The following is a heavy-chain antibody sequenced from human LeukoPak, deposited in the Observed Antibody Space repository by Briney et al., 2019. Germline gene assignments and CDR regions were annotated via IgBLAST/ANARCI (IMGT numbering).Heavy chain of an antibody. CDR2: INHSGGT. Sequence: SETLSLTCAVYGGSFSGYYWSWIRQPPGRGLEWIGEINHSGGTNYNPSLKSRVTISVDTSKNQFSLKLSSVTAADTAVYYCARGRSSSWYIHEVGTGPRPQYYFDYWGQGTLVTVSS. CDR3: ARGRSSSWYIHEVGTGPRPQYYFDY. J-gene: IGHJ4*02. D-gene: IGHD6-13*01. V-gene: IGHV4-34*01. CDR1: GGSFSGYY.